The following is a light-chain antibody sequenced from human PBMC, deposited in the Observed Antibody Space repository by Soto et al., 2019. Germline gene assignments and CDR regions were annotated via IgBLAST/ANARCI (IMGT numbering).Light chain of an antibody. CDR2: SNN. V-gene: IGLV1-44*01. J-gene: IGLJ2*01. Sequence: QSVLTQPPSASGTPGQRVTISCSGSSSNIGSNTVNWYQQVPGTAPKLLIYSNNHRPSGVPDRFSGSKSGTSVSLAISGVQSEDEADYYCAAWDDSLNGVVIGGGTKVTVL. CDR3: AAWDDSLNGVV. CDR1: SSNIGSNT.